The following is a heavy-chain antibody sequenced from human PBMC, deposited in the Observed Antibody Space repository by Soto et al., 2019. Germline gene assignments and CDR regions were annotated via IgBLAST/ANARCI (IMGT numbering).Heavy chain of an antibody. CDR3: ARYLAAAAY. D-gene: IGHD6-13*01. Sequence: QVQLVQSGAEVKKPGASVKVSCKASGYIFTNYYIHWVRQAPGQGLEWMAIINPLPTSGSTNYAQKFQGRVTVTRDTSTSTVYLELRSLRSDDSVVYYCARYLAAAAYWGQGTLVTVSS. CDR2: INPLPTSGST. J-gene: IGHJ4*02. CDR1: GYIFTNYY. V-gene: IGHV1-46*01.